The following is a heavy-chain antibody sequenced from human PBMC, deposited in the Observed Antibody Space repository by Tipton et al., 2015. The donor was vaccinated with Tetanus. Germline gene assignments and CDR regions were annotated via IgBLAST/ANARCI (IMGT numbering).Heavy chain of an antibody. CDR1: GFTFSSYW. CDR2: IKQDGSEK. J-gene: IGHJ5*02. V-gene: IGHV3-7*01. Sequence: SLRLSCAASGFTFSSYWMSWVRQAPGKGLEWVANIKQDGSEKYYVDSVKGRFTISRDNAKNSLYLQMNSLRAEDTAVYYCARDIGYYYDSSGYYYGNWFDPWGQGTLVTVSS. CDR3: ARDIGYYYDSSGYYYGNWFDP. D-gene: IGHD3-22*01.